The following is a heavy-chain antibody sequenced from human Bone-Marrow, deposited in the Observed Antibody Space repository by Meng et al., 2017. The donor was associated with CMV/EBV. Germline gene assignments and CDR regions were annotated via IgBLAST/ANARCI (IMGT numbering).Heavy chain of an antibody. CDR3: AKDGPLSRVPVGIGADY. D-gene: IGHD2-2*02. CDR2: ISSSGSTI. V-gene: IGHV3-48*03. Sequence: GGSLRLSCAASGFTFSSYEMNWVRQAPGKGLEWVSYISSSGSTIYYADSVKGRFTISRDNAKNSLYLQMNSLRAEDTAVYYCAKDGPLSRVPVGIGADYWGQGTLVTVSS. J-gene: IGHJ4*02. CDR1: GFTFSSYE.